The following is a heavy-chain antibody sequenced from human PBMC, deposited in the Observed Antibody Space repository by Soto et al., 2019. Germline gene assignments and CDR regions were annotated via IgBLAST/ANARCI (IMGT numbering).Heavy chain of an antibody. CDR3: AREPNYFDY. J-gene: IGHJ4*02. CDR1: GYTFTSYG. Sequence: QVQLVQSGGEVKKPGASVKVSCKASGYTFTSYGISWVRQAPGQGLEWMGWISAYNGNTKYAQKLQXXXTXXTDTSTSTAYMELRSLRSDDTAVYYCAREPNYFDYWGQGTLVTVSS. V-gene: IGHV1-18*01. CDR2: ISAYNGNT.